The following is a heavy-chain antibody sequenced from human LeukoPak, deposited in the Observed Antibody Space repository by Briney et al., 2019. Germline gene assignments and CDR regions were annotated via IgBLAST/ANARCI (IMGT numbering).Heavy chain of an antibody. J-gene: IGHJ4*02. D-gene: IGHD3-22*01. CDR1: GFTFSSYA. CDR3: AREGTMIVVAMGYFDY. CDR2: ISGSGGST. Sequence: TGGSLRLSCAASGFTFSSYAMSWVRQAPGKGLEWVSAISGSGGSTYYADSVKGRFTISRDNSKNTLYLQMNSLRAEDTAVYYCAREGTMIVVAMGYFDYWGQGTLVTVSS. V-gene: IGHV3-23*01.